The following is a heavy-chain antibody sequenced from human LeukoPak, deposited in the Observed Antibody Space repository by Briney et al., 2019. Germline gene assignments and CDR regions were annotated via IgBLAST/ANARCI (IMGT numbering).Heavy chain of an antibody. CDR3: GKAAWYSSSSFIVY. Sequence: SGGSLRLSCAASGFTFSSCAMHWVRQAPGKGLEWVAVMSNDGSSKFYGDPVKGRFTISRDNSQNTLYLQMDSLRAEDTAVYYCGKAAWYSSSSFIVYWGQGTLVTVSS. CDR1: GFTFSSCA. V-gene: IGHV3-30*18. CDR2: MSNDGSSK. D-gene: IGHD6-6*01. J-gene: IGHJ4*02.